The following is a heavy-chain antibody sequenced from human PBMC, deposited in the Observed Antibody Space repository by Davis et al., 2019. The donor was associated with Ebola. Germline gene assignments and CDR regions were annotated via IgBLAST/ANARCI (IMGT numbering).Heavy chain of an antibody. V-gene: IGHV1-8*01. J-gene: IGHJ6*02. Sequence: AASVKVSCKASGYTFTTYDIHWVRQATGQGLEWMGWMNPNSENTGYAQKFQGRVTMTRSPPISTAYMELSSLRSEDTAVYYCARGGYFDWLTRWHYYGMDVWGQGTTVTVSS. CDR2: MNPNSENT. CDR1: GYTFTTYD. CDR3: ARGGYFDWLTRWHYYGMDV. D-gene: IGHD3-9*01.